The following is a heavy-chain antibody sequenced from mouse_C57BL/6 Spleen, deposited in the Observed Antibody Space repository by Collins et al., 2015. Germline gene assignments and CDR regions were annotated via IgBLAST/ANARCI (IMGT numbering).Heavy chain of an antibody. D-gene: IGHD1-1*01. Sequence: QVQLQQPGAELVRPGSSVKLSCKASGYTFTSYWMHWVKQRPIQGLEWIGNIDPSDSETHYNQKFKDKATLTVDKSSSTAYMQLSSLTSEDSALYYCARVYGSSLDYWGQGTTLTVSP. J-gene: IGHJ2*01. CDR1: GYTFTSYW. CDR2: IDPSDSET. CDR3: ARVYGSSLDY. V-gene: IGHV1-52*01.